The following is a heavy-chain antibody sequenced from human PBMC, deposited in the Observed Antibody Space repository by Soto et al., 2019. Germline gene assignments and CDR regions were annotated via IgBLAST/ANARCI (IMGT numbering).Heavy chain of an antibody. J-gene: IGHJ6*02. Sequence: GESLKISGKGSGYSFTIYCIGWVLQMPWKGLEWMGIIYPGDSDTRYSPSFQGQVTISADKSISAAYLQWSSLKASDTAMYYCASSITSHYYYYGMDVWGQGTTVTVSS. CDR3: ASSITSHYYYYGMDV. CDR2: IYPGDSDT. V-gene: IGHV5-51*01. CDR1: GYSFTIYC. D-gene: IGHD4-4*01.